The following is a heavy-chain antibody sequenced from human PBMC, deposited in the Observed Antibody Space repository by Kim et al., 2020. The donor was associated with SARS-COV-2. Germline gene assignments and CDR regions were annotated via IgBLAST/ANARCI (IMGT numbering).Heavy chain of an antibody. V-gene: IGHV3-21*01. CDR1: GFTFSSYS. D-gene: IGHD4-4*01. CDR3: ARDLYSISEGFLVPGYYYYYYGMDV. CDR2: ISSSSSYI. J-gene: IGHJ6*02. Sequence: GGSLRLSCAASGFTFSSYSMNWVRQAPGKGLEWVSSISSSSSYIYYADSVKGRFTISRDNAKNSLYLQMNSLRAEDTAVYYCARDLYSISEGFLVPGYYYYYYGMDVWGQGTTVTVSS.